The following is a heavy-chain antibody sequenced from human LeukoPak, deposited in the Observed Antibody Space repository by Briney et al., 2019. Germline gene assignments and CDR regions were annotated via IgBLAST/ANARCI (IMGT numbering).Heavy chain of an antibody. CDR2: ASNDGSSK. CDR1: GXTFSGFA. CDR3: AKSNYDSSGYYFENLFDY. J-gene: IGHJ4*02. Sequence: PGGSLRLSCAASGXTFSGFAVSWVRQAPGKGLEWVAVASNDGSSKYYGASVKGRFTISRDNSKNTLYLHMNRLRPEDTAMYYCAKSNYDSSGYYFENLFDYWGQGTLVTVSS. D-gene: IGHD3-22*01. V-gene: IGHV3-30*18.